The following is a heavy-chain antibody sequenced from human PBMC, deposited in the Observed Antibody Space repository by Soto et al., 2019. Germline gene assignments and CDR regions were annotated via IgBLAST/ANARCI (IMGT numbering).Heavy chain of an antibody. V-gene: IGHV4-39*01. Sequence: SETLSLTCTVSGGSISSSSYYWGWIRQPPGKGLEWIGSIYYSGSTYYNPSLRSRVTISVDTSKNQFSLKLSSVTAADTAVYYCARRGSRGYYGSGTWFDPWGQGTLVTVSS. D-gene: IGHD3-10*01. CDR2: IYYSGST. CDR1: GGSISSSSYY. CDR3: ARRGSRGYYGSGTWFDP. J-gene: IGHJ5*02.